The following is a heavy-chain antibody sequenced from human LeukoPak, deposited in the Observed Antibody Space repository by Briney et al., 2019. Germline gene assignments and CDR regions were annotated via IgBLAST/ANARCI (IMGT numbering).Heavy chain of an antibody. CDR3: AKERYSYGCFDY. D-gene: IGHD5-18*01. J-gene: IGHJ4*02. V-gene: IGHV1-69*04. Sequence: GASVKVSCKASGGTFSSYAISWVRQAPGQGLEWMGRIIPILGIANYAQKFQGRVTITADKSTSTAYMELSSLRSEDTAVYYCAKERYSYGCFDYWGQGTLVTVSS. CDR1: GGTFSSYA. CDR2: IIPILGIA.